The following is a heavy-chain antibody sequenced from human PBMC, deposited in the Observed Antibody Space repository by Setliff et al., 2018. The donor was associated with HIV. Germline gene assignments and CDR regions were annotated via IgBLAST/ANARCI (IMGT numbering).Heavy chain of an antibody. Sequence: SETLSLTCSVSGGSISSSSDYWGWIRQPPGKGLEWIGSIYYSGSTYYNPSLKSRVTISVDTSKHQFSLKLSSVTAADTAVYYCARVQMAYAAFDVWGQGTMVTVSS. CDR2: IYYSGST. J-gene: IGHJ3*01. V-gene: IGHV4-39*07. CDR3: ARVQMAYAAFDV. CDR1: GGSISSSSDY. D-gene: IGHD4-17*01.